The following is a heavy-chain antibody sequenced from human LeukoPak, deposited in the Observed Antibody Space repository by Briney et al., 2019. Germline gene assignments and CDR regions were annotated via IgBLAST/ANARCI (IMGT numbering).Heavy chain of an antibody. Sequence: SETLSLTCTVSGGSISSGGYYWSWIRQPPGKGLEWIGYIYHSGSTYYNPSLKSRVTISVDRSKNQFSLKLSSVTAADTAVYYCARDRDCSSTSCYGHYYYYYMDVWGKGTTVTVSS. CDR3: ARDRDCSSTSCYGHYYYYYMDV. V-gene: IGHV4-30-2*01. CDR1: GGSISSGGYY. J-gene: IGHJ6*03. CDR2: IYHSGST. D-gene: IGHD2-2*01.